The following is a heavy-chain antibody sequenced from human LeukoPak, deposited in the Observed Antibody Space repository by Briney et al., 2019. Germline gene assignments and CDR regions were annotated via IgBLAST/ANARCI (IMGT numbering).Heavy chain of an antibody. CDR3: ANLPLPPAYTTMIAESDY. Sequence: PGGSLRLSCAASGFIFGGYAMQWVRQAPSKGLQWLAVISYDGGKTYYADSVEGRFTISRDNSKSTVYLEINSLRSEDTAVYYCANLPLPPAYTTMIAESDYWGQGTLVTVSS. CDR2: ISYDGGKT. CDR1: GFIFGGYA. J-gene: IGHJ4*02. V-gene: IGHV3-30-3*01. D-gene: IGHD3-22*01.